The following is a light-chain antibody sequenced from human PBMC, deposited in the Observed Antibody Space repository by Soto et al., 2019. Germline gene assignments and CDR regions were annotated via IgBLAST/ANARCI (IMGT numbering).Light chain of an antibody. V-gene: IGLV2-8*01. CDR1: SSDIGGYNS. Sequence: QSSLTRHPSACGSPGQSVTISCTGTSSDIGGYNSVSWYQQHPGKAPRLMIYEVNKRPSGVPDRFSGSKSGYTASLTVSGLQTEDEAFYYCSSSAGIYHYLVFGGGTQLTVL. CDR3: SSSAGIYHYLV. J-gene: IGLJ3*02. CDR2: EVN.